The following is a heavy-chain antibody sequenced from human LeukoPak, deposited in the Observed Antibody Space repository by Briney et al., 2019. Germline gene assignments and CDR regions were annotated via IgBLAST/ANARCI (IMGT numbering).Heavy chain of an antibody. CDR3: ARDSDYGDPGVFDY. CDR2: ISSSSSYI. V-gene: IGHV3-21*01. J-gene: IGHJ4*02. D-gene: IGHD4-17*01. Sequence: PGGSLRLSCAASGFTFSSYSMNWVRQAPGKGLEWVSSISSSSSYIYYADSVKGRFTISRDNAKNSLYLQMNSLRAEDTAVYYCARDSDYGDPGVFDYWGQGTLVTVSS. CDR1: GFTFSSYS.